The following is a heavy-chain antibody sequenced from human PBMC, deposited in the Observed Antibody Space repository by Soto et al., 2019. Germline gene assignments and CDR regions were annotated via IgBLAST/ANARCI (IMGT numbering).Heavy chain of an antibody. CDR1: GFSFASFA. D-gene: IGHD3-10*01. CDR2: ISGSDGKT. J-gene: IGHJ4*02. CDR3: AKWSYLDL. V-gene: IGHV3-23*04. Sequence: DVRLAESGGGLVQPGGSLRLSCTTSGFSFASFAMTWVRQAPGKGLEWVATISGSDGKTYYADCVKGRFSISRDTSSNTLYPQMTSLRADDTAIYYCAKWSYLDLGGQGTRVTISS.